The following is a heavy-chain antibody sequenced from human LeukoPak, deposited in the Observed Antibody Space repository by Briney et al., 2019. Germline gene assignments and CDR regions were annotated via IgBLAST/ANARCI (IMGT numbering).Heavy chain of an antibody. CDR1: EFTFSTYW. J-gene: IGHJ6*02. CDR2: IKQDGSET. V-gene: IGHV3-7*01. CDR3: AKYPIRRSRDYYYGMDV. D-gene: IGHD2-2*02. Sequence: GGSLRLSCAASEFTFSTYWMTWVRQAPGKGLEWVATIKQDGSETKYVEPVKGRFTISRDNAKNSLYLQMSSLRAEDTAVYYCAKYPIRRSRDYYYGMDVWGQGTTVIVSS.